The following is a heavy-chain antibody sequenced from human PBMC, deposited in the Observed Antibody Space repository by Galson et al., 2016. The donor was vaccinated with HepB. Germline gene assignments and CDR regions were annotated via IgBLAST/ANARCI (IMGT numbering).Heavy chain of an antibody. CDR1: GYSFTDYW. J-gene: IGHJ4*02. D-gene: IGHD3-22*01. V-gene: IGHV5-10-1*01. CDR2: IDPRDSYT. Sequence: QSGAEVKKPGESLRISCQASGYSFTDYWITWVRQMPGKGLEWMGRIDPRDSYTNYSPSFQGRVTISVDRSISAAYLQWSRLRASDTATYYCARHVHSSSSGADDFWGQGSLVTVSS. CDR3: ARHVHSSSSGADDF.